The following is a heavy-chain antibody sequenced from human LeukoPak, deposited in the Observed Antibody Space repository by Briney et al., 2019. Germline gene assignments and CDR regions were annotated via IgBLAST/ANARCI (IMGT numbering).Heavy chain of an antibody. J-gene: IGHJ5*02. V-gene: IGHV4-39*07. Sequence: SETLSLTCTVSGGSISSSSYYWGWIRQPPGKGLEWIGSIYYSGSTNYNPSLKSRVTISVDTSKNQFSLKLSSVTAADTAVYYCARGIVVVPAAIKSFDPWGQGTLVTVSS. CDR3: ARGIVVVPAAIKSFDP. CDR1: GGSISSSSYY. D-gene: IGHD2-2*01. CDR2: IYYSGST.